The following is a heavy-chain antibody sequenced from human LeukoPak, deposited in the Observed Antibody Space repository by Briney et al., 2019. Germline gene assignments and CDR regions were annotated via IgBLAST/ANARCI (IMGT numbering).Heavy chain of an antibody. CDR1: GGSITSNNW. V-gene: IGHV4-4*02. J-gene: IGHJ4*02. D-gene: IGHD5-24*01. Sequence: SETLSLTCAVSGGSITSNNWWSWVCQPPGKGLEWIGEIHHSGSTNYNPSLKSRVAISMDKSKNQFSLKLTSVTAADTAVYFCVRGGRWVYYDSWGQGTLVTVSS. CDR3: VRGGRWVYYDS. CDR2: IHHSGST.